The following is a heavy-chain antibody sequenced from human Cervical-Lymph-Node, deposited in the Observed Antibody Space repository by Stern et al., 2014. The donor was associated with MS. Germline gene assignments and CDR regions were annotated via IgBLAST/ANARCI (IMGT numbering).Heavy chain of an antibody. D-gene: IGHD2-2*01. CDR2: IYDSGDS. CDR3: ARGDTRSSYFALDV. V-gene: IGHV4-59*12. CDR1: GDSINNYY. Sequence: QLQLQESGPGVLKPSETLSLTCTVSGDSINNYYLSWIRQAPGKGLEWISLIYDSGDSISNPSLESRVASSVDMSKNQVSLTLTSVTAADTAIYYCARGDTRSSYFALDVWGQGTTVTVSS. J-gene: IGHJ6*02.